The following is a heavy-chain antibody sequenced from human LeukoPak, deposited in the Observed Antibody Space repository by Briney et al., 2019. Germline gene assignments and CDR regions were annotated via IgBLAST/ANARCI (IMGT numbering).Heavy chain of an antibody. Sequence: ASVKVSCKASGGTFSSYAISWVRQAPGQGLEWMGRIIPIFGIANYAQKFQGRVTITADKSTSTAYMELSSLRSEDTAVYYCARAATYGPEDWGQETLVTVSS. CDR1: GGTFSSYA. D-gene: IGHD1-26*01. J-gene: IGHJ4*02. CDR3: ARAATYGPED. CDR2: IIPIFGIA. V-gene: IGHV1-69*04.